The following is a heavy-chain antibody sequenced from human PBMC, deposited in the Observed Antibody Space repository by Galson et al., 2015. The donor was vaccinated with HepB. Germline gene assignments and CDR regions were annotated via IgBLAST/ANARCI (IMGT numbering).Heavy chain of an antibody. CDR1: GFSFGTYA. D-gene: IGHD3-10*01. V-gene: IGHV3-30*04. J-gene: IGHJ5*02. Sequence: SLRLSCAAAGFSFGTYAMHWVRQAPGKGLEWVALISYDGSNKFYADSVRGRFTISRDNSKNTVYLQMNSLRAEDTAVYYCAGAGRGFGSGSNWLDPWGQGTLVTVSS. CDR3: AGAGRGFGSGSNWLDP. CDR2: ISYDGSNK.